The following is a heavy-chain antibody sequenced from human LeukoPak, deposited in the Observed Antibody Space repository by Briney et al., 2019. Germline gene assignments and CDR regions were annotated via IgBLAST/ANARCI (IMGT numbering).Heavy chain of an antibody. CDR1: GFTFSSYG. J-gene: IGHJ6*03. Sequence: GGSLRLSCAASGFTFSSYGMHWVRQAPGKGLEWVAFIRFDGNNKYYADSVKGRFTISRDNSKNTLYLQMNSLRAEDTAVYYCAKGGYSSGRSMIYYYYYMDVWGKGTTVTISS. V-gene: IGHV3-30*02. CDR3: AKGGYSSGRSMIYYYYYMDV. CDR2: IRFDGNNK. D-gene: IGHD6-19*01.